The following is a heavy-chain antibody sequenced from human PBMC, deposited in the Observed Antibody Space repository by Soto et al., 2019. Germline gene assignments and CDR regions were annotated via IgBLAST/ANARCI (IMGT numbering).Heavy chain of an antibody. V-gene: IGHV3-7*04. CDR3: ARGGLLAGDAFDI. D-gene: IGHD6-19*01. Sequence: GGSLRLSCAASGFTFSSYGMNWVRQAPGKGLEWVANIKQDGSEKYYVDSVKGRFTISRDNAKNSLSLQVNSLRAEDTAVYYCARGGLLAGDAFDIWGQGTMVTVSS. CDR1: GFTFSSYG. J-gene: IGHJ3*02. CDR2: IKQDGSEK.